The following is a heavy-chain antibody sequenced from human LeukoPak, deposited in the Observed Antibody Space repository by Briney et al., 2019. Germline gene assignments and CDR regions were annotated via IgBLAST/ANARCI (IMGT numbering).Heavy chain of an antibody. CDR1: GFIFGDYG. CDR2: IRSKADGGTT. D-gene: IGHD1-1*01. J-gene: IGHJ5*02. CDR3: SRVLTSGTRRFDP. Sequence: PGRSLRLSCTASGFIFGDYGLSWVRQAPGKGLEWVDFIRSKADGGTTEYAASVKGRFTISRDDSKSIAYLQMNSLQTEDTAVFYCSRVLTSGTRRFDPWGQGTLVTVSS. V-gene: IGHV3-49*04.